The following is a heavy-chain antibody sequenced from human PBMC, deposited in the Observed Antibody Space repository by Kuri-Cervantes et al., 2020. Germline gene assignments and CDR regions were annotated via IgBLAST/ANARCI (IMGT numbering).Heavy chain of an antibody. CDR3: ARRDGYSWGLY. J-gene: IGHJ4*02. Sequence: GGSLRLSCAASGFTFSNAWMSWVRQAPGKGLEWVGRIKSKTDGGTTDYAAPVKGRFTISRDDSKNTLYLQMNSLKTEDTAVYYCARRDGYSWGLYWGQGTLVTVSS. V-gene: IGHV3-15*01. CDR2: IKSKTDGGTT. D-gene: IGHD5-24*01. CDR1: GFTFSNAW.